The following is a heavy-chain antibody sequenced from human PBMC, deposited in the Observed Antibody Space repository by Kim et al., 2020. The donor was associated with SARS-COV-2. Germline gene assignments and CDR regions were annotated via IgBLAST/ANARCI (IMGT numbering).Heavy chain of an antibody. Sequence: ASVKVSCKASGYSFTSYTINWLRQAPGQGLELLGWINPNTGNPTYAQGFTVRFVISFEPSVTTAYLQISSLKAEDTAVYYCARVGPLVPVSNGFCTHPALAHWGQGTLGNVAP. D-gene: IGHD3-3*01. CDR2: INPNTGNP. J-gene: IGHJ4*01. CDR1: GYSFTSYT. V-gene: IGHV7-4-1*02. CDR3: ARVGPLVPVSNGFCTHPALAH.